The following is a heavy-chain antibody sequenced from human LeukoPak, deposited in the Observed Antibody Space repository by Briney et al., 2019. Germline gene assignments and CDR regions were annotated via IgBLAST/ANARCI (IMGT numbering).Heavy chain of an antibody. CDR1: GYTFTSYG. V-gene: IGHV1-18*01. CDR2: ISAYNGNT. Sequence: ASVKVSCKASGYTFTSYGISWVRQAPGQGLEWMGWISAYNGNTNYAQKLRGRVTMTTDTSTSTAYMELRSLRSDDTAVYYCARGYCSGGSCYSVGNFQHWGQGTLVTVSS. CDR3: ARGYCSGGSCYSVGNFQH. J-gene: IGHJ1*01. D-gene: IGHD2-15*01.